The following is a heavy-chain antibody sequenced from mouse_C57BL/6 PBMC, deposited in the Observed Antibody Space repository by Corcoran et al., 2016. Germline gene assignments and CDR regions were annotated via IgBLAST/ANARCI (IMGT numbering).Heavy chain of an antibody. D-gene: IGHD2-1*01. V-gene: IGHV9-3*01. CDR2: INTYSGVP. CDR3: ASIYYGNEDARDY. Sequence: QIQLVQSGPELKKPGETVKISCKASGYTFTTYGMSWVKQAPGKGLKWMGWINTYSGVPTYADDFKGRFAFSLETSASTAYFQINNLKNEDTATYFCASIYYGNEDARDYWGQGTSVTVSS. CDR1: GYTFTTYG. J-gene: IGHJ4*01.